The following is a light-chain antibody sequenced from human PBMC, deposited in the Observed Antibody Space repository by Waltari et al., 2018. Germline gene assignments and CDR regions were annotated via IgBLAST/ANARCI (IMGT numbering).Light chain of an antibody. Sequence: DRVMTQSPATLSASPGDRVTLSCRPSRSISSNLAWYQQKVGQAPRLLIYDASTRATGIPARFSGSGSGTEFTLTISSMESEDFAIYYCQQYNTWPRTFGQGTKVEMK. CDR3: QQYNTWPRT. CDR2: DAS. V-gene: IGKV3-15*01. CDR1: RSISSN. J-gene: IGKJ1*01.